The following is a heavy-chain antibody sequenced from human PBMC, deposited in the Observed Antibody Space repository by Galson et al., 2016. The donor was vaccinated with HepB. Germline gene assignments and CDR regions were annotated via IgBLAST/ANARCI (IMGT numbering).Heavy chain of an antibody. CDR3: AKDSRGYWAYYHYYYMDV. D-gene: IGHD5-18*01. Sequence: SLRLSCAASGFTFNSYGMHWARQAPGKGLEWLAFISFDGNNKDYADSVKGRFTISRDKSTKTLYLHMNSLRVEDTALYYCAKDSRGYWAYYHYYYMDVWGKGTTVTVSS. J-gene: IGHJ6*03. CDR1: GFTFNSYG. V-gene: IGHV3-30*18. CDR2: ISFDGNNK.